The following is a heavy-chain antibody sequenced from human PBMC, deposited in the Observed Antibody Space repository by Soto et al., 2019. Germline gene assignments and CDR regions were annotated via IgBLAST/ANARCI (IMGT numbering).Heavy chain of an antibody. CDR3: ASLSFQRSGDLFHVLSV. V-gene: IGHV4-34*01. D-gene: IGHD3-10*01. Sequence: PSETLSLTCAVHGGSFSGYYWDWIRQPPGKGLEWIGEVNHGGTSNYNPSLKSRAIISVDTSKNQFSLKLTSVTAEDTALYFCASLSFQRSGDLFHVLSVWAQGTTVTVSA. J-gene: IGHJ6*01. CDR1: GGSFSGYY. CDR2: VNHGGTS.